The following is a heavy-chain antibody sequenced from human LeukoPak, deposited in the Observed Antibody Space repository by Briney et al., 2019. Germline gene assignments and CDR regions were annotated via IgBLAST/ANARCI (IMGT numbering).Heavy chain of an antibody. CDR1: GFTFRSYN. CDR3: ARGASRADY. J-gene: IGHJ4*02. V-gene: IGHV3-21*01. Sequence: PGGSLRLSCAASGFTFRSYNMNWVRQAPGKRPEWVSSISSSSSYIYYTDSVKGRFTISRENAKNSLYLQMNSLRAEDTALYYCARGASRADYWGQGTLVTVPS. CDR2: ISSSSSYI.